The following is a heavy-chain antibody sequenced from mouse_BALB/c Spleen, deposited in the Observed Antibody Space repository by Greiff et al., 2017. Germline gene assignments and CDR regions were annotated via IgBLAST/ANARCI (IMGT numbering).Heavy chain of an antibody. Sequence: DVKLQESGPGLVKPSQSLSLTCTVTGYSITSDYAWTWIRQFPGNKLEWMGYISYSGSTSYNPSLKSRISITRDTSKNQFFLQLNSVTTEDTATYYCARLDDYDGWFAYWGQGTLVTVSA. CDR1: GYSITSDYA. V-gene: IGHV3-2*02. D-gene: IGHD2-4*01. J-gene: IGHJ3*01. CDR2: ISYSGST. CDR3: ARLDDYDGWFAY.